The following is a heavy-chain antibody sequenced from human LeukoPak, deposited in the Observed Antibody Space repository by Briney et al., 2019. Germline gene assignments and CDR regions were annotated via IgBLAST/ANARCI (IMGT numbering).Heavy chain of an antibody. CDR1: GVSISSSSYY. J-gene: IGHJ4*02. CDR2: IYYSGNI. Sequence: SETLSLTCTVSGVSISSSSYYWGWIRQPPGKGLEWIGSIYYSGNIYYNPSLKRRVTIFVDTSKNQFSLKLSSVTAADTAVYYCATERTGYSSPSWYDYWGQGTLVTVSS. V-gene: IGHV4-39*01. D-gene: IGHD6-19*01. CDR3: ATERTGYSSPSWYDY.